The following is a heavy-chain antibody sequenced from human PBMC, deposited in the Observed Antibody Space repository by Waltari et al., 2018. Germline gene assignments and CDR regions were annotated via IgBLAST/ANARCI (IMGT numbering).Heavy chain of an antibody. CDR2: LSSGSSYI. V-gene: IGHV3-21*01. Sequence: EVQLVESGGGLVKPGGSLRLSCAASGFTFSSYSMNWVRQAPGKGLEWVSSLSSGSSYIYYAYSVKGRFTISGDNAKNSLYLQMNSLRAEDTAVYYCAGFYRSYSDYWGQGTLVTVSS. J-gene: IGHJ4*02. CDR1: GFTFSSYS. CDR3: AGFYRSYSDY. D-gene: IGHD3-16*02.